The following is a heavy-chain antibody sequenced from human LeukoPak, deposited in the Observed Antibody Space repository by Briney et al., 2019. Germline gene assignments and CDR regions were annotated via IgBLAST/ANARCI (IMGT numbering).Heavy chain of an antibody. CDR3: ARGNHDFWSGYPHAFDI. CDR2: IYTSGST. Sequence: SQTLSLTCTVSGGSISSGSYYWSWIRQPAGKGLEWIGRIYTSGSTNYNPSLKSRVTISVDTSKNQFSLKLSSVTAADTAVYYCARGNHDFWSGYPHAFDIWGQGTMVTVSS. CDR1: GGSISSGSYY. V-gene: IGHV4-61*02. J-gene: IGHJ3*02. D-gene: IGHD3-3*01.